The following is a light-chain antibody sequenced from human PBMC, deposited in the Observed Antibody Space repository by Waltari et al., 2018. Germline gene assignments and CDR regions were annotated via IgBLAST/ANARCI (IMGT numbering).Light chain of an antibody. Sequence: SYVLTQPPSVSVAPGQTARVTCYENNIGTMGVHWYQQKPGQAPVLVVYDDNDRPSGIPERFSGSNSGNTASLSIRRVEGGDEADYYCQVWDDTSDQPVFGGGTKLTVL. CDR1: NIGTMG. V-gene: IGLV3-21*02. CDR2: DDN. CDR3: QVWDDTSDQPV. J-gene: IGLJ3*02.